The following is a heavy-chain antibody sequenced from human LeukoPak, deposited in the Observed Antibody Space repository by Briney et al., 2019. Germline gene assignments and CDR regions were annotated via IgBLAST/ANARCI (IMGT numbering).Heavy chain of an antibody. CDR2: ISGSGGST. D-gene: IGHD1-26*01. V-gene: IGHV3-23*01. Sequence: GGSLRLSCAAPGFTFSSYAMSWVRQAPGKGLEWVSAISGSGGSTYYADSVKGRFTVSRDNSKTTLYLQMNSLRADDTAVYYCAKGGPTGSNYFDFWGQGTLVTVSS. CDR1: GFTFSSYA. CDR3: AKGGPTGSNYFDF. J-gene: IGHJ4*02.